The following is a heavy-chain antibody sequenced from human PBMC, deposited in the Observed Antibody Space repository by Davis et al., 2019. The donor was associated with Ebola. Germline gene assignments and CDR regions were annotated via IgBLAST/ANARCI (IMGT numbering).Heavy chain of an antibody. D-gene: IGHD1-7*01. J-gene: IGHJ4*02. CDR3: ARAPRNYGELLQFDY. Sequence: GGSLRLSCAASRFTFSSYAMHWVRQAPGKGLEWVAVISYDGSNKYYADSVKGRFTISRDNSKNTLYLQMNSLRAEDTAVYYCARAPRNYGELLQFDYWGQGTLVTVSS. CDR2: ISYDGSNK. V-gene: IGHV3-30*04. CDR1: RFTFSSYA.